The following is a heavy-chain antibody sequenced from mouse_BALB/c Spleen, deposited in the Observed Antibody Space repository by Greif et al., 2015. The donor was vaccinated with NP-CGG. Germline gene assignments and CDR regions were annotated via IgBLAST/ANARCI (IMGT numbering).Heavy chain of an antibody. V-gene: IGHV1-84*02. CDR3: ARRTGTEAMDY. CDR1: GYTFTDYY. J-gene: IGHJ4*01. D-gene: IGHD4-1*01. Sequence: QVRLKESGPELVKPGASVKISCKASGYTFTDYYINWVKQKPGQGLEWIGWIYPGSGNTKYNEKSKGKATLTVDTSSSTAYMQLSSLTSEDTAVYFCARRTGTEAMDYWGQGTSVTVSS. CDR2: IYPGSGNT.